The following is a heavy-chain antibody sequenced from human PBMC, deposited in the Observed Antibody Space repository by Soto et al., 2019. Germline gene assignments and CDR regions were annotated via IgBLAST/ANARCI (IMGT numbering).Heavy chain of an antibody. CDR2: TYHSGSP. Sequence: PSETLSLTCAVSGGSISSGGYTWTWIRQPPGQGLEWIGYTYHSGSPYYNPSLKSRVTISVDRSKNQFSLKLSSVTAADTAVYYCARAHYGDYGYGVDVWGQGTTVTVSS. CDR3: ARAHYGDYGYGVDV. CDR1: GGSISSGGYT. D-gene: IGHD4-17*01. V-gene: IGHV4-30-2*01. J-gene: IGHJ6*02.